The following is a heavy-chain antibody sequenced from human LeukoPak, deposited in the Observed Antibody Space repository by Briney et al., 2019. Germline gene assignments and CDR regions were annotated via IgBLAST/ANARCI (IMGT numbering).Heavy chain of an antibody. CDR2: ISSSGNTI. Sequence: GGSLRLSCAASGFTFSSYEMNWVRQAPGKGLEWVSYISSSGNTIYYADSVKGRFTISRDNAKNSLYLQMNSLRAEDTAVYYYARALSSSWYPYYYYYGMDVWGKGTTVTVSS. D-gene: IGHD6-13*01. J-gene: IGHJ6*04. CDR1: GFTFSSYE. V-gene: IGHV3-48*03. CDR3: ARALSSSWYPYYYYYGMDV.